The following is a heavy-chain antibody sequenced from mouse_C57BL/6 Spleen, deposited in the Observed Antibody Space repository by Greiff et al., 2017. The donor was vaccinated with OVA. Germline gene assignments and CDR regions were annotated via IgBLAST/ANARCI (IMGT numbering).Heavy chain of an antibody. D-gene: IGHD1-1*01. CDR3: ARYYGSKEAMDY. CDR2: IHPNSGST. J-gene: IGHJ4*01. V-gene: IGHV1-64*01. Sequence: VQLQQPGAELVKPGASVKLSCKASGYTFTSYWMHWVKQRPGQGLEWIGMIHPNSGSTNYNEKFKSKATLTVDKSSSTAYMQLSSLTSEDSAVYYCARYYGSKEAMDYWGQGTTVTVSS. CDR1: GYTFTSYW.